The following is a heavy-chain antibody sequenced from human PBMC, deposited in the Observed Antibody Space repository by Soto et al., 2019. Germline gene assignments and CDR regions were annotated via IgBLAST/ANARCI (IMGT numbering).Heavy chain of an antibody. CDR2: IIPISGTA. Sequence: QVQLVQSGAEVKKPGSSVKVSCKASGGTFSSYAISWVRQAPGQGLEWMGGIIPISGTANYAQKFQGRVTLTADESTSTAYMELSSLRSEDTAVYYCARATGLPYQYGSGSYHSDYWGQGTLVTVSS. CDR1: GGTFSSYA. D-gene: IGHD3-10*01. V-gene: IGHV1-69*12. J-gene: IGHJ4*02. CDR3: ARATGLPYQYGSGSYHSDY.